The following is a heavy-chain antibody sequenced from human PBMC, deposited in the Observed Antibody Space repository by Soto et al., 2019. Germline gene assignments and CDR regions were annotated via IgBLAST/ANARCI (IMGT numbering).Heavy chain of an antibody. CDR3: ASAGPSHY. V-gene: IGHV3-30*03. CDR1: GFTISSYG. Sequence: PGGSLRLSCAASGFTISSYGMHWVRQAPGKGLEWVAVISYDGSNKYYADSVKGRFTISRDTSKSTLYLQMNSLRAEDTAVYYCASAGPSHYWGQGTLVT. D-gene: IGHD6-13*01. CDR2: ISYDGSNK. J-gene: IGHJ4*02.